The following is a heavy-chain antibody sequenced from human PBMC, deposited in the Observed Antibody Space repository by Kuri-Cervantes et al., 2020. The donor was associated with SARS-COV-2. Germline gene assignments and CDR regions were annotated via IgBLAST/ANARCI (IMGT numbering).Heavy chain of an antibody. J-gene: IGHJ4*02. CDR3: ARGRRITIFGVVIQEGQLFDY. D-gene: IGHD3-3*01. CDR1: GYTFTSYG. V-gene: IGHV1-46*01. Sequence: ASVKVSCKASGYTFTSYGISRVRQAPGQGLEWMGIINPSGGSTSYAQKFQGRVTMTRDTSTSTVYMELSSLRSEDTAVYYCARGRRITIFGVVIQEGQLFDYWGQGTLVTVSS. CDR2: INPSGGST.